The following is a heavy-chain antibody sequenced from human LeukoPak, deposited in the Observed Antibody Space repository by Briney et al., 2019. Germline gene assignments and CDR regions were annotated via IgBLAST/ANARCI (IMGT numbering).Heavy chain of an antibody. J-gene: IGHJ4*02. CDR2: IWYDGSNK. Sequence: GGSLRLSCAASGFTFSSYGMHWVRQAPGKGLEWVAVIWYDGSNKYYADSVKGRFTISRDNSKNTLYLQMNSLRAEGTAVYYCAKRGQGSSWLYLDYWGQGTLVTVSS. V-gene: IGHV3-33*06. CDR1: GFTFSSYG. CDR3: AKRGQGSSWLYLDY. D-gene: IGHD6-13*01.